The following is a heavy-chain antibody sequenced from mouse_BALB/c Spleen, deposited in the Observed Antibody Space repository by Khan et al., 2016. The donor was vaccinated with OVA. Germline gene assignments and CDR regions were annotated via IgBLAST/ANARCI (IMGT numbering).Heavy chain of an antibody. J-gene: IGHJ3*01. V-gene: IGHV1S135*01. Sequence: VQLKHSGPELMKPGASVKISCKASGYSFTSYYIHWVMQSHGKSLEWIGYIDPFSGGTTYNQKFEGKATLTVDKSSSTAYINLSNLTSEDSAVYYCTRHGYVAWFTYWGQGTLVTVSA. CDR3: TRHGYVAWFTY. CDR2: IDPFSGGT. D-gene: IGHD2-2*01. CDR1: GYSFTSYY.